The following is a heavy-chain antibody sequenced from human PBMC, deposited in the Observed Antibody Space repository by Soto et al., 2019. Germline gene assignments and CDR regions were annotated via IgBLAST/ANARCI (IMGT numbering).Heavy chain of an antibody. J-gene: IGHJ6*02. V-gene: IGHV1-3*01. CDR1: GYTFTSYA. D-gene: IGHD3-10*01. CDR2: INAGNGNT. Sequence: ASVKVSCKASGYTFTSYAMHWVRQAPGQRLEWMGWINAGNGNTKYSQKFQGRVTITRDTSASTAYMELSSLRSEDTAVYYCARVPYGAGGYFFSYYYGMDVWGQGTMVTVSS. CDR3: ARVPYGAGGYFFSYYYGMDV.